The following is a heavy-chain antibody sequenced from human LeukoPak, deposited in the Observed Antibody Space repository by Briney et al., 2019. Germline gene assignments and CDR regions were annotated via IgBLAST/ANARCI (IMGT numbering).Heavy chain of an antibody. V-gene: IGHV1-69*05. J-gene: IGHJ4*02. CDR2: IIPIFGTA. D-gene: IGHD3-3*01. CDR1: GGTFSSYA. Sequence: GASVKVSCKASGGTFSSYAISWVRQAPGQGLEWMGRIIPIFGTANYAQKFQGRVTITTDESTSTAYMELSSLRSEDTAVYYCARGGFCFGSGYYYYFDYWGQGTLVTVSS. CDR3: ARGGFCFGSGYYYYFDY.